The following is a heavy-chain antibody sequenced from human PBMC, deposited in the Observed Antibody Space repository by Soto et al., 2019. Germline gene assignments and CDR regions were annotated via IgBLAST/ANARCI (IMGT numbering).Heavy chain of an antibody. Sequence: GGSLRLSCAASGFTLSDHYIDWVRQAPGKGLEWVGRSRNKGHSYTTEYVASVKGRFTFSRDDSKNSLYLQMNSLKTEDTAVYYCGRVESVADKARGGYYYYGKGVWGQGTTVTVSS. D-gene: IGHD6-6*01. J-gene: IGHJ6*02. CDR1: GFTLSDHY. V-gene: IGHV3-72*01. CDR3: GRVESVADKARGGYYYYGKGV. CDR2: SRNKGHSYTT.